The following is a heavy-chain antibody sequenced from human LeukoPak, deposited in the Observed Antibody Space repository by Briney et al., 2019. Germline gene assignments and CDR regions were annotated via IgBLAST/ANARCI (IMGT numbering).Heavy chain of an antibody. CDR2: ISYDGSNK. V-gene: IGHV3-30-3*01. CDR3: ARDRDGSYSWAFDY. Sequence: PGRSLRLSCAASGFTFSSYAMHWVRQAPGKGLEWEAVISYDGSNKYYADSVKGRFTISRDNSKNTLYLQMNSLRAEDTAVYYCARDRDGSYSWAFDYWGQGTLVTVSS. J-gene: IGHJ4*02. D-gene: IGHD1-26*01. CDR1: GFTFSSYA.